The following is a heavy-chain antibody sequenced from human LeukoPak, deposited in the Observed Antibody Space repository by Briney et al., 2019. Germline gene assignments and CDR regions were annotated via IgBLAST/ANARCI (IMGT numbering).Heavy chain of an antibody. V-gene: IGHV4-39*01. CDR1: GGSISSSSYY. D-gene: IGHD2-2*01. CDR3: ARPLVPAATDAFDI. CDR2: IYYSGST. Sequence: PSGTLSLTCTVSGGSISSSSYYWGWIRQPPGKGLEWIGSIYYSGSTYYNPSLKSRVTISVDTSKNQFSLKLSSVTAADTAVYYCARPLVPAATDAFDIWGQGTMVTVSS. J-gene: IGHJ3*02.